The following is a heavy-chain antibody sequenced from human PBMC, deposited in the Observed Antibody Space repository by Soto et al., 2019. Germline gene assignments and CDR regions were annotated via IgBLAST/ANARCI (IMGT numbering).Heavy chain of an antibody. CDR2: ISWNSGSI. Sequence: EVQLVESGGGLVQPGRSLRLSCAASGFTFDDYAMHWVRQAPGKGLEWVSGISWNSGSIGYADSVKGRFTISRDNAKNSLYLQMNSLRAEDTALYYCAKDRVAAAGEGAFDIWGQGTMVTVSS. CDR1: GFTFDDYA. J-gene: IGHJ3*02. CDR3: AKDRVAAAGEGAFDI. V-gene: IGHV3-9*01. D-gene: IGHD6-13*01.